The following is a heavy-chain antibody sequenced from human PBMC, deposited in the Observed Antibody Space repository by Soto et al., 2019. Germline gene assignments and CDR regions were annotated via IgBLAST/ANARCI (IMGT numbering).Heavy chain of an antibody. CDR1: GYTFTDYY. CDR2: MNPKSGGA. CDR3: TREHIENSDGFYDAFDI. V-gene: IGHV1-2*02. D-gene: IGHD5-18*01. Sequence: AASVKVSCKKSGYTFTDYYTHWVRQAPGQGLEWMGWMNPKSGGAYFAQKFQGRVTLTRDTSIGTAYIEVNSLTSDDTAVYFCTREHIENSDGFYDAFDIWGQVT. J-gene: IGHJ3*02.